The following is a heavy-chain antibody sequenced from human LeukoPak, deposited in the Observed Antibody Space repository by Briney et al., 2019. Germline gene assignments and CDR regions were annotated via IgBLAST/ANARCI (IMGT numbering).Heavy chain of an antibody. D-gene: IGHD3-22*01. Sequence: GGSLRLSCAASVFTFSSYDMHWVRQATGKGLEWVSAIGTAGDTYYPGSVKGRFTISRENAKNSLYLQMNSLRAGDTAVYYCARVGYDSSAIDYWGQGTLVTVSS. V-gene: IGHV3-13*01. CDR1: VFTFSSYD. CDR2: IGTAGDT. CDR3: ARVGYDSSAIDY. J-gene: IGHJ4*02.